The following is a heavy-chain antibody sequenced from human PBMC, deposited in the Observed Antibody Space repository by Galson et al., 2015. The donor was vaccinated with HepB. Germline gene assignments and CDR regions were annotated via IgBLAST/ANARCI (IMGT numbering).Heavy chain of an antibody. CDR1: GFTFSSYA. CDR2: ISYDGSSK. D-gene: IGHD6-13*01. J-gene: IGHJ5*02. Sequence: SLRLSCAASGFTFSSYAMHWVRQAPGKGLEWVALISYDGSSKYYADSVKGRFTISRDNSKNTLYLQMNSLRGEDTAVYYCARDGDYSTSWYGWFDPWGQGTLVTVSS. CDR3: ARDGDYSTSWYGWFDP. V-gene: IGHV3-30-3*01.